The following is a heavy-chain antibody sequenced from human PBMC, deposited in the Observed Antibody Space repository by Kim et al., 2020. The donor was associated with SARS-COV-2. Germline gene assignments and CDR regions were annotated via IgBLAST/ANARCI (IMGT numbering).Heavy chain of an antibody. CDR2: ISGSSGTT. Sequence: LSLTCAASGFTFSSYAMSWVRRAPGRGLEWVSAISGSSGTTYYADSVKGRFTISRDNSKNTLYLQMNSLRAEDTAVYYCAKGRYSGSYCYFDYWGQGTLVTISS. J-gene: IGHJ4*02. V-gene: IGHV3-23*01. D-gene: IGHD1-26*01. CDR3: AKGRYSGSYCYFDY. CDR1: GFTFSSYA.